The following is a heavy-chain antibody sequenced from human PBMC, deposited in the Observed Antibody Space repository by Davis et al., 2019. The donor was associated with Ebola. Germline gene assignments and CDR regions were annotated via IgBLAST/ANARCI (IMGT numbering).Heavy chain of an antibody. J-gene: IGHJ4*02. Sequence: SPIPPRPSPGFTFRRYAMHWVLQAPGPGLASVSASSSNGGSTYYANSVKGRFTISRDNSKNTLYLQMGSLRAEDMAVYYCARARGPVGATGSEGGWGQGTLVTVSS. CDR1: GFTFRRYA. D-gene: IGHD1-26*01. CDR2: SSSNGGST. CDR3: ARARGPVGATGSEGG. V-gene: IGHV3-64*01.